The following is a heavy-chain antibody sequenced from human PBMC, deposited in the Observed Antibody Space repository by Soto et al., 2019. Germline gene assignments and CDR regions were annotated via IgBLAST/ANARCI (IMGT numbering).Heavy chain of an antibody. CDR1: GGYISSRGYY. CDR2: IYYSGST. J-gene: IGHJ5*02. CDR3: ARALGYDYGSGGAALTWFDP. Sequence: SETLSLTCTVSGGYISSRGYYWSWIRQHPGKGLEWIGYIYYSGSTYYNPSLKSRVTISVDTSKNQFSLKLSSVTAADTAVYYCARALGYDYGSGGAALTWFDPWGQGTLVTVSS. V-gene: IGHV4-31*03. D-gene: IGHD3-10*01.